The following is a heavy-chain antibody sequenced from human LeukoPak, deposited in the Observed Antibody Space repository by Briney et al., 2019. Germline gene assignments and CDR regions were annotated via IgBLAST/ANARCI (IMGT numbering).Heavy chain of an antibody. Sequence: GGSLRLSCAASGFTFDDYGMNWVRQAPGKGLEWVSYISSSGSTIYYADSVKGRFTISRDNAKNSLYLQMNSLRAEDTAVYYCARENYGWGAFDIWGQGTMVTVSS. CDR1: GFTFDDYG. CDR3: ARENYGWGAFDI. J-gene: IGHJ3*02. D-gene: IGHD4-17*01. CDR2: ISSSGSTI. V-gene: IGHV3-48*04.